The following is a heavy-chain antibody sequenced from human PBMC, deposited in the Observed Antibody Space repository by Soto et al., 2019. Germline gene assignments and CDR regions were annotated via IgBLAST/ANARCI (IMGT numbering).Heavy chain of an antibody. J-gene: IGHJ4*02. CDR3: ATLGPRSYSTYGYYFDY. D-gene: IGHD2-21*01. CDR2: ISGSGGST. Sequence: QPGGSLRLSCAASGFTFSSYAMSWVRQAPGKGLEWVSAISGSGGSTYYADSVKGRFTISRDNSKNTLYLQMNSLRAEDTAVYYCATLGPRSYSTYGYYFDYWGQGTLVTVSS. V-gene: IGHV3-23*01. CDR1: GFTFSSYA.